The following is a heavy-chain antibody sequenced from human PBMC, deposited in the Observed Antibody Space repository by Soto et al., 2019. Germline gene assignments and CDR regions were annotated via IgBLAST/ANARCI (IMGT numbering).Heavy chain of an antibody. D-gene: IGHD1-26*01. J-gene: IGHJ6*02. V-gene: IGHV1-3*01. CDR2: INAGNGNT. CDR3: GRDTSFTGMDV. Sequence: QVQLVQSGAEVKKPGASVKVSCKASGYTFTSYAMNWVRQAPGQRLEWMGWINAGNGNTKYSQKFQGRVTITRDTSASTVYMELSRLRSEDTAVYYCGRDTSFTGMDVWGQGTTVTVSS. CDR1: GYTFTSYA.